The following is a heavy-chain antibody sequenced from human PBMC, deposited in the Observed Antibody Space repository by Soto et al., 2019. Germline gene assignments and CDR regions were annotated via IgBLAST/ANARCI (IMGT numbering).Heavy chain of an antibody. D-gene: IGHD3-22*01. Sequence: SETLSLTCAVYGGSFSGYYWSWIRQPPGKGLEWIGEINHSGSTNYNPSLKSRVTISVDTSKNQFSLKLSSVTAADTAVYYCARERGRYYDSSGYPPRRNWFDPWGQGTLVTVSS. CDR3: ARERGRYYDSSGYPPRRNWFDP. V-gene: IGHV4-34*01. J-gene: IGHJ5*02. CDR1: GGSFSGYY. CDR2: INHSGST.